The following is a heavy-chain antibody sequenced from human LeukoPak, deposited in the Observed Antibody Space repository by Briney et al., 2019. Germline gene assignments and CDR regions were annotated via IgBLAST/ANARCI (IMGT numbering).Heavy chain of an antibody. CDR3: AKAPYGDPYFDY. Sequence: PGGSLRLSCAASGFTFSSYAMSWVRQVPGKGLEWVSAISGSGGSTYYADSVKGRFTISRDNSKNTLYLQMNSLRAEDTAVYYCAKAPYGDPYFDYWGQGTLVTVSS. J-gene: IGHJ4*02. CDR2: ISGSGGST. V-gene: IGHV3-23*01. D-gene: IGHD4-17*01. CDR1: GFTFSSYA.